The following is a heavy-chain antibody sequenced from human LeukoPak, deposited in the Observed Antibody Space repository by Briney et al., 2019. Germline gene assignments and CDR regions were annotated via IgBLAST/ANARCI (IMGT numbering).Heavy chain of an antibody. Sequence: GASVKVSCKASGYTFTSYAMHWVRQAPGQRLEWMGWINAGNGNTKYSQKFQGRVTITRDTSASTAYMELSSLRSEDTAVYYCARAVIAVAGTGFDYWGQGTLVTVSS. CDR2: INAGNGNT. J-gene: IGHJ4*02. D-gene: IGHD6-19*01. CDR1: GYTFTSYA. CDR3: ARAVIAVAGTGFDY. V-gene: IGHV1-3*01.